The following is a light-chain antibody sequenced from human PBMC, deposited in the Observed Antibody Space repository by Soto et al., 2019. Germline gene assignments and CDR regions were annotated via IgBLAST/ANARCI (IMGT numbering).Light chain of an antibody. CDR1: QGIRGW. J-gene: IGKJ1*01. CDR3: QQYYSYPWT. Sequence: DIKMTQSHSSLSAFIGDRVTITCRASQGIRGWLAWYQLKPGKAPKSLIYATSTLQDGVPSRFSGSGSGTDFTLTISCLQSEDFATYYCQQYYSYPWTFGQGTKV. CDR2: ATS. V-gene: IGKV1D-16*01.